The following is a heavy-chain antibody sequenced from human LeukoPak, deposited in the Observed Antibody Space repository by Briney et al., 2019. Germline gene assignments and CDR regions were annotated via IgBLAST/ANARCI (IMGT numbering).Heavy chain of an antibody. CDR3: AREQLILDDAFDI. J-gene: IGHJ3*02. Sequence: GGSLRLSCAASGFTFSSYSMNWVRQAPGKGLEWVSSISSSSYIYYADSVKGRFTISRDNAKNSLYLQMNSLRAEDTAVYYCAREQLILDDAFDIWGQGTMVTVSS. CDR1: GFTFSSYS. V-gene: IGHV3-21*01. D-gene: IGHD6-13*01. CDR2: ISSSSYI.